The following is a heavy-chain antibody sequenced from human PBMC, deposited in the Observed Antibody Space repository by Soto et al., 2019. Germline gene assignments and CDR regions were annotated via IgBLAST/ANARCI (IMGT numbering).Heavy chain of an antibody. D-gene: IGHD6-6*01. Sequence: ASVKVSCKASGGTFSSYAISWVRQAPGQRLEWMGWINAGNGNTKYSQKFQGRVTITRDTSASTAYMELSSLRSEDTAVYYRARSVYSSSSFDYWGQGTLVTVSS. CDR2: INAGNGNT. CDR3: ARSVYSSSSFDY. CDR1: GGTFSSYA. V-gene: IGHV1-3*01. J-gene: IGHJ4*02.